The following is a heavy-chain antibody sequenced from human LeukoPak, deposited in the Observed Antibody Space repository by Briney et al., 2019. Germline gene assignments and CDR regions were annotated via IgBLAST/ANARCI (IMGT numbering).Heavy chain of an antibody. D-gene: IGHD6-25*01. V-gene: IGHV4-39*07. CDR3: ASLASGYYFDY. CDR1: GDSIRRRRQY. J-gene: IGHJ4*02. Sequence: PSETLSHTRAVSGDSIRRRRQYWGWLSQRPGGGMEWIVRMDYSGSTYYHPSLKSRLTISVKTAKNQFSLKLSSVTAADTAVYSCASLASGYYFDYWGQGTLVTVSS. CDR2: MDYSGST.